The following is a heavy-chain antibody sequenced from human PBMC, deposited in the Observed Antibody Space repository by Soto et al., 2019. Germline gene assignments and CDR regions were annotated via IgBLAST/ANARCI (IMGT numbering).Heavy chain of an antibody. J-gene: IGHJ4*02. CDR1: GFTFDDYA. CDR3: AKLMQACGRDDRDAFDY. CDR2: ISWNSGSI. V-gene: IGHV3-9*01. Sequence: EVQLVESGGGLVQPGRSLRLSCAASGFTFDDYAMHWVRQAPGKGLEWVSGISWNSGSIGYADSVKGRFTISRDNAKNSRYRQMNSLRAEDTALYYCAKLMQACGRDDRDAFDYWGQGTLVTVSS. D-gene: IGHD4-17*01.